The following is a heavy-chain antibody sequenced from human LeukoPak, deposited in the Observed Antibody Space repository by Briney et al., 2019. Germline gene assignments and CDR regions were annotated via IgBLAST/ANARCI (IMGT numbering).Heavy chain of an antibody. CDR3: ARIKRGILTGYYRTLSFDY. CDR1: GGSISSSSYY. Sequence: SETLSLTCTVSGGSISSSSYYWGWIRQPPGKGLEWIGSIYYSGSTYYNPSLKSRVTISVDTSKNQFSLKLSSVTAADTAVYYCARIKRGILTGYYRTLSFDYWGQGTLVTVSS. CDR2: IYYSGST. V-gene: IGHV4-39*07. D-gene: IGHD3-9*01. J-gene: IGHJ4*02.